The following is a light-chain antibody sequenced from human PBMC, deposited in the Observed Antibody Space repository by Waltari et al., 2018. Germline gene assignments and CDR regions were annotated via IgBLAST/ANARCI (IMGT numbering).Light chain of an antibody. V-gene: IGKV3-11*01. CDR3: QHRLNWPPYT. CDR2: EAF. Sequence: EIVLTQSPGTLSLSPGERATLSCRASQSVNTYLAWYQQKPGQAPRLLIYEAFNRATGIPARFSGSGSVTDFTLTISSLEPEDFAVYYCQHRLNWPPYTFGQGTRLEIK. J-gene: IGKJ2*01. CDR1: QSVNTY.